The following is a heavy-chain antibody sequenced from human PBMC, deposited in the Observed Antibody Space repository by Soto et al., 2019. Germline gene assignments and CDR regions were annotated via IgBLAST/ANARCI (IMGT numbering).Heavy chain of an antibody. J-gene: IGHJ5*02. D-gene: IGHD2-2*01. CDR3: ARIPIVVVPTASPMNWFDP. CDR1: GYTFTGYY. V-gene: IGHV1-2*02. CDR2: INPNSGGT. Sequence: ASVKVSCKASGYTFTGYYMHWVRQAPGQGLEWMGWINPNSGGTNYAQKFQGRVTLTRDTSISTAYMELSRLRSDDTAVYYCARIPIVVVPTASPMNWFDPWGQGTLVTVSS.